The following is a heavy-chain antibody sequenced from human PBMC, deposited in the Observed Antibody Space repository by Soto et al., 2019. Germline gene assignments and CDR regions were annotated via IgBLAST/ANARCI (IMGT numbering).Heavy chain of an antibody. CDR1: GFTFTSSA. D-gene: IGHD3-10*01. V-gene: IGHV1-58*01. CDR3: ARLGPYGSETYSFRYNWFDP. Sequence: GVSVKVSCKASGFTFTSSAVQWVRQARGQRLEWIGWIVVGSGNTNYAQKFQERVTITRDMSTSTAYMELSSLRSEDTAIYYCARLGPYGSETYSFRYNWFDPWGQGTLVTVSS. CDR2: IVVGSGNT. J-gene: IGHJ5*02.